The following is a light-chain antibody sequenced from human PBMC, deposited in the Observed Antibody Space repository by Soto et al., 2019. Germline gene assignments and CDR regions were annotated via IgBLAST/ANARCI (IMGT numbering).Light chain of an antibody. CDR1: QSVSSS. CDR3: QQYDNWPPLT. Sequence: EIVMTQSPATLSVSPGERATLSCRASQSVSSSLAWYQQKPGRAPRLLIYNASTRATGIPARFSGSGSGTDFTLTISSLQSEDFAVYYCQQYDNWPPLTFGGGTKV. J-gene: IGKJ4*01. CDR2: NAS. V-gene: IGKV3-15*01.